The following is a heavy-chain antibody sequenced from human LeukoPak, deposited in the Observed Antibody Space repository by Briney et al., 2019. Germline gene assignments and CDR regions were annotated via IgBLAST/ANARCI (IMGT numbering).Heavy chain of an antibody. J-gene: IGHJ2*01. Sequence: SETLSLTCTVSGGSISSYYWNWIRQPPGKGLEWIGNIYDRGSADYNPYLESRVTISVDTSKNQVSLKLSSVTAADTALYYCARDKGPYWYFDLWGRGTLLTVSS. V-gene: IGHV4-59*01. CDR3: ARDKGPYWYFDL. CDR1: GGSISSYY. CDR2: IYDRGSA.